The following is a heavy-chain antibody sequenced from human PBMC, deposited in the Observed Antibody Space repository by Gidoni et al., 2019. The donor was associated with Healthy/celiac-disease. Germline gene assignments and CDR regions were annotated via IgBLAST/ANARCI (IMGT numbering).Heavy chain of an antibody. CDR3: ARRGIGGGAYWFDP. CDR1: GYSFTTYC. J-gene: IGHJ5*02. CDR2: ISPRDSAT. V-gene: IGHV5-51*01. D-gene: IGHD3-16*01. Sequence: EVQLVQAGAAVEKPGESLKTSCKGSGYSFTTYCIGWVRQMPGKGLEWMRRISPRDSATRYIPSCQGQVTISADKSISTAYLQWSSLKASDTAMYYCARRGIGGGAYWFDPWGQGTLVTVSS.